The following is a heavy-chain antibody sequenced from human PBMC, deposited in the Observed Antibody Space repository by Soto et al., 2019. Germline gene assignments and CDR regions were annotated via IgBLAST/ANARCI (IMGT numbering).Heavy chain of an antibody. CDR2: ISSTTNYI. CDR1: GFTFTSYS. V-gene: IGHV3-21*06. Sequence: AGGSLRLSCAASGFTFTSYSMNWVRQAPGKGLEWVSPISSTTNYICYGDSMKGRFTISRDNAKNSLYLEMNSLRAEDTAVYYCARESEDLTSNFDYWGQGTLVTVS. CDR3: ARESEDLTSNFDY. J-gene: IGHJ4*02.